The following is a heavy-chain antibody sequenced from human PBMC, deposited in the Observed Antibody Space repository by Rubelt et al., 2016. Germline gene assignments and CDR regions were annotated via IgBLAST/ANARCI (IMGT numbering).Heavy chain of an antibody. CDR3: ARERSI. J-gene: IGHJ4*02. V-gene: IGHV3-23*04. CDR2: ISASGGNT. Sequence: EVQLVESGGGLVKPGGSLRLSCVASGFTFSSYAMSWVRQAPGKGLEWVAAISASGGNTNYADSVKGRFTISRDNSKNTGYLQMNSLRAEETAVYYCARERSIWGQGTLVTVSS. CDR1: GFTFSSYA.